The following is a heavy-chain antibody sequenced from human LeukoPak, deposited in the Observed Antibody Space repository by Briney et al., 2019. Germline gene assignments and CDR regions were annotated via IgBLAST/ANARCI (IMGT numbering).Heavy chain of an antibody. D-gene: IGHD3-10*01. Sequence: PSETLSLTRTVSGGSISSGDYYWSWIRQPPGKGLEWIGEINHSGSTNYNPSLKSRVTISADTSENQFSLKLSSVTAADTAVYYCARVSGRSSHWGQGTLVTVSS. V-gene: IGHV4-30-4*01. CDR1: GGSISSGDYY. CDR3: ARVSGRSSH. J-gene: IGHJ4*02. CDR2: INHSGST.